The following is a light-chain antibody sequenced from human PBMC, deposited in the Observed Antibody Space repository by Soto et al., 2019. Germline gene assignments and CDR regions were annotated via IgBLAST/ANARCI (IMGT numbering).Light chain of an antibody. CDR2: AAS. Sequence: DIQMTQSPSSLSASVGDRVTITCRASQSINTYLNWYQQKPGKAPKLLIFAASNLQTGVPSRFSGSGSGTDFTLTISSLQAEDCATYYCQQSNSLPHTFGQGTKVEIK. CDR1: QSINTY. CDR3: QQSNSLPHT. V-gene: IGKV1-39*01. J-gene: IGKJ2*01.